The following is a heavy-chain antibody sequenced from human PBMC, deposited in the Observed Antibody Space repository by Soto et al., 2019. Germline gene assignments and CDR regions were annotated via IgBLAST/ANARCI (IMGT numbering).Heavy chain of an antibody. CDR2: ISYDGSNK. D-gene: IGHD3-3*01. J-gene: IGHJ4*02. Sequence: GSLRLSCAASGFTFSSHAIHWVRQAPGKGLEWVTIISYDGSNKYYADSVKGRFTISRDNSKNTLYLQMNSLKPEDTAVYYCARIIRFLEFYFDYWGQGTLVTVSS. CDR1: GFTFSSHA. V-gene: IGHV3-30-3*01. CDR3: ARIIRFLEFYFDY.